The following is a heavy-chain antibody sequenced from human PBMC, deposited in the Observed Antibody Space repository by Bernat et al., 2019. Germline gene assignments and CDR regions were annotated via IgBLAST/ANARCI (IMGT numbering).Heavy chain of an antibody. CDR1: GFTFSSYA. CDR2: LRGSSGNT. J-gene: IGHJ4*02. D-gene: IGHD2-15*01. CDR3: AKHSGGSCYSGFDF. V-gene: IGHV3-23*01. Sequence: EVQLLESGGGLVQPGGSLRLSCAASGFTFSSYAMGWVRQAPGKGLEWVSSLRGSSGNTYSADSVKGRFTISGDDSKNTLYLQMNSLRADDTAVYYCAKHSGGSCYSGFDFWGQGTLVTVSS.